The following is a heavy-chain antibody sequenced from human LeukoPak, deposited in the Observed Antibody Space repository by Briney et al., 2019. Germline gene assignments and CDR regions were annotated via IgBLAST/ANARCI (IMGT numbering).Heavy chain of an antibody. CDR1: GFTFSKSW. CDR2: IKEDGRDK. J-gene: IGHJ3*02. V-gene: IGHV3-7*01. D-gene: IGHD3-3*01. Sequence: GGSLRLSCVASGFTFSKSWMTWVRQAPGKGLERVANIKEDGRDKNYVDSVKGRFTISRDNAKNSMYLEMNSPRVEDTAVYYCARVFRPSLTVFIIRGAFDIWGQGTMVTVSS. CDR3: ARVFRPSLTVFIIRGAFDI.